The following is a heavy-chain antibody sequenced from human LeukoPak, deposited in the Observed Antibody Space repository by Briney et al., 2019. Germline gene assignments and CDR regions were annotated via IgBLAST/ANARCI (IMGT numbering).Heavy chain of an antibody. V-gene: IGHV4-34*01. CDR2: INHSGST. CDR3: ARHWGSSTPYYYYYYMGV. D-gene: IGHD3-16*01. CDR1: GGSFSGYY. Sequence: SETLSLTCAVYGGSFSGYYWSWIRQPPGKGLEWIGEINHSGSTYYNPSLKSRVTISVDTSKNQFSLKLSSVTAADTAVYYCARHWGSSTPYYYYYYMGVWGKGTTVTISS. J-gene: IGHJ6*03.